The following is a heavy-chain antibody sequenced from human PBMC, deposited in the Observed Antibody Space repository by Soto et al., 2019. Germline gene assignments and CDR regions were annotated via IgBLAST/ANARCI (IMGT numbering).Heavy chain of an antibody. V-gene: IGHV3-23*01. Sequence: DVQLLESGGRMVQPGGSLRLSCAASGFTFNAYSLSWVRQAPGKGLEWVSAISTTGGSTYYADSVKGRFTISRDNSQNTLSLQMNSLRAEDTAVYYCARPAVATYNFRYWGQGTLVTVSS. CDR3: ARPAVATYNFRY. CDR2: ISTTGGST. D-gene: IGHD1-1*01. J-gene: IGHJ4*02. CDR1: GFTFNAYS.